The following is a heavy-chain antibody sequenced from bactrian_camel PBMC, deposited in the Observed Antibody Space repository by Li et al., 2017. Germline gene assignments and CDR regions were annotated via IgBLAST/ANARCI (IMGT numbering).Heavy chain of an antibody. J-gene: IGHJ4*01. Sequence: HVQLVESGGGSVQAGGSLRISCVASGGSFSDQMGWYRQAPGKGLEWVARISTGGQTAAYPDSVKGRFTVSRDNAKNTLALQMDNLTTDDTGMYYCAIGVAGKPIAEGQGTQVTVS. CDR2: ISTGGQTA. V-gene: IGHV3S54*01. D-gene: IGHD6*01. CDR1: GGSFSDQ.